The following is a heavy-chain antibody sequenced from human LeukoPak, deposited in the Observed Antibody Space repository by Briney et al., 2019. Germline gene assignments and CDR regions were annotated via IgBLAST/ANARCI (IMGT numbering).Heavy chain of an antibody. CDR3: ARSYYGSGSYSD. D-gene: IGHD3-10*01. J-gene: IGHJ4*02. CDR1: GFTFSTYS. Sequence: KPGGSLRLSCEASGFTFSTYSMHWVRQAPGKGLEWVSSISSTTSYIYYADSVKGRFTISRDNAKNSLYLQMNSLRAEDTAVYYCARSYYGSGSYSDWGQGTLVTVSS. CDR2: ISSTTSYI. V-gene: IGHV3-21*04.